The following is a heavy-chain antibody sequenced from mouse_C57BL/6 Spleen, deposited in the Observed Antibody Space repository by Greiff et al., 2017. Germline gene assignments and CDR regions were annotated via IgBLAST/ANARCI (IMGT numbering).Heavy chain of an antibody. V-gene: IGHV5-17*01. CDR2: ISSGSSTI. CDR3: ARLTGTGSDWYFDV. CDR1: GFTFSDYG. Sequence: DVMLVESGGGLVKPGGSLKLSCAASGFTFSDYGMHWVRQAPEKGLEWVAYISSGSSTIYYADTVKGRFTISRDNAKNTLFLQMTSLRSEDTAMYYCARLTGTGSDWYFDVWGTGTTVTVSS. D-gene: IGHD4-1*01. J-gene: IGHJ1*03.